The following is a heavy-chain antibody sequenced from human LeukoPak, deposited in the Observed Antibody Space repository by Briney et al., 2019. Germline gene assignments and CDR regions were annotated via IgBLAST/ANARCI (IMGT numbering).Heavy chain of an antibody. V-gene: IGHV3-30-3*01. Sequence: PAGGSLRLSCAASGFTISSYAIHWVRQAPGKGLEWVAVISYDGSNKYYADSVKGRFTISRDNSKNTLYLQMNSLRAEDTAVYYCARVSLGGLSRPDDYWGQGTLVTVSS. CDR2: ISYDGSNK. CDR1: GFTISSYA. J-gene: IGHJ4*02. CDR3: ARVSLGGLSRPDDY. D-gene: IGHD2-15*01.